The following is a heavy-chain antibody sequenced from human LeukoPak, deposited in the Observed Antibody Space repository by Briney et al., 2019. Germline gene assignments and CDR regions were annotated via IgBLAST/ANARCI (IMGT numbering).Heavy chain of an antibody. CDR2: IYYSGST. CDR3: ASTPISGGSYYYMDV. Sequence: SETLSLTCTVSGGSISSYYWSWIRQPPGKGLEWIGYIYYSGSTNYNPSLKSRVTISVDTSKNQFSLKLSSVTAADTAVYYCASTPISGGSYYYMDVWGRGTTVTVSS. D-gene: IGHD2-15*01. J-gene: IGHJ6*03. CDR1: GGSISSYY. V-gene: IGHV4-59*01.